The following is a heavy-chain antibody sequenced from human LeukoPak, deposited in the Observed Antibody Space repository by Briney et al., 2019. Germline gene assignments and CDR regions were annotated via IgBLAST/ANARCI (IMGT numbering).Heavy chain of an antibody. J-gene: IGHJ4*02. D-gene: IGHD6-13*01. CDR3: VRSQYSSSS. CDR2: IKHDGSER. CDR1: GFSCSTDW. Sequence: PGGSLRLSCAASGFSCSTDWVGWVRQAPGKELEWVANIKHDGSERHYVDSVKGRFTISRDNAKNSLYLQMNSLRVEDTALYYCVRSQYSSSSWGQGTLVAVSS. V-gene: IGHV3-7*01.